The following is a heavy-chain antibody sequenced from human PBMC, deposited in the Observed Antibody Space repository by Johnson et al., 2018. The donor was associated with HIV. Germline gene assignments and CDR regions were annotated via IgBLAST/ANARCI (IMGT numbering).Heavy chain of an antibody. CDR3: ARDGAQQLARDAFDI. Sequence: EKLVESGGGLIQPGGSLRLSCAASGFTVSSNYMSWVRQAPGKGLEWVSVIYSGGTTYYADSVKGRFTISRDNSKNTLYLQMNSLRAEDTAVYYCARDGAQQLARDAFDIWGQGTMVTVSS. CDR1: GFTVSSNY. V-gene: IGHV3-53*01. D-gene: IGHD6-13*01. J-gene: IGHJ3*02. CDR2: IYSGGTT.